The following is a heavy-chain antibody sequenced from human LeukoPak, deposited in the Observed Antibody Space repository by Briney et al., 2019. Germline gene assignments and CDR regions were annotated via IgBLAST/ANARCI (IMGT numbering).Heavy chain of an antibody. CDR1: GYTFTSYD. CDR2: MNPNSGNT. J-gene: IGHJ3*02. Sequence: ASVKVSCKASGYTFTSYDINWVRQATGQGLEWMGWMNPNSGNTGYAQKFQGRVTMTRNTSISTAYMELSSLRSEDTAVYYCARHSSDYYGSGSRAFDIWGQGTMVTVSS. D-gene: IGHD3-10*01. CDR3: ARHSSDYYGSGSRAFDI. V-gene: IGHV1-8*01.